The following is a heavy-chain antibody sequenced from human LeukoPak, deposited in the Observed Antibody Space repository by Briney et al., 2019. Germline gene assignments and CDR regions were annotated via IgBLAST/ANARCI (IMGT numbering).Heavy chain of an antibody. V-gene: IGHV3-23*01. CDR3: AKDREKRGGYYYFDY. D-gene: IGHD3-22*01. CDR2: ISGSGGST. Sequence: PGGSLRLSCAASGFTFSSYAMSWVRQAPGKGLEWVSAISGSGGSTYYADSVKGRFTISRDNPKNTLYLQMNSLRAEDTAVYYCAKDREKRGGYYYFDYWGQGTLVTVSS. J-gene: IGHJ4*02. CDR1: GFTFSSYA.